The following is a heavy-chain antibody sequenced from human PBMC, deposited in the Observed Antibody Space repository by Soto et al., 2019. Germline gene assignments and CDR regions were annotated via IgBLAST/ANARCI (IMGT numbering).Heavy chain of an antibody. CDR2: ISYDGGTK. J-gene: IGHJ4*02. V-gene: IGHV3-30-3*01. D-gene: IGHD1-20*01. Sequence: GESLKISCAASGFTFTTYVMHWVRQAPGKGLEWVAVISYDGGTKYYADSVKGRFTVSRDNSKNTVYLQMNSLRVEDTAVYFCVRDNWNDETLFDCWGQGTLVTVSS. CDR3: VRDNWNDETLFDC. CDR1: GFTFTTYV.